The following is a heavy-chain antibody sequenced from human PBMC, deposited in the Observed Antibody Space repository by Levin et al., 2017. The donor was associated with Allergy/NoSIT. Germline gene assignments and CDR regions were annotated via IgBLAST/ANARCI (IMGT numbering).Heavy chain of an antibody. J-gene: IGHJ6*02. CDR2: ISTRSRSI. CDR3: ASGSYYYGMDF. V-gene: IGHV3-48*01. D-gene: IGHD1-26*01. Sequence: LSRTCAASGFTCSGANMRWFRQAPGKGLEWVAYISTRSRSIYDADSVRGRFTISRDNAKNSLYLQMNSLRAEDSAIYYCASGSYYYGMDFWGPGTTVTVSS. CDR1: GFTCSGAN.